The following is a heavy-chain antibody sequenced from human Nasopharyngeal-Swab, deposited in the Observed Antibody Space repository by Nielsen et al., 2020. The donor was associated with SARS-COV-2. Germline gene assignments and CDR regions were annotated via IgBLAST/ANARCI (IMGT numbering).Heavy chain of an antibody. CDR1: GFSVSSNY. V-gene: IGHV3-66*01. D-gene: IGHD6-13*01. CDR3: AKDSVGSEAGQGWFDP. Sequence: GGSLRLSCAASGFSVSSNYMSWVRQAPGKGLDWVSVIYSGGSIYYADSVKGRFTISRDNSKNTLYLQMNSLRAEDTAVYFCAKDSVGSEAGQGWFDPWGQGTLVTVSS. CDR2: IYSGGSI. J-gene: IGHJ5*02.